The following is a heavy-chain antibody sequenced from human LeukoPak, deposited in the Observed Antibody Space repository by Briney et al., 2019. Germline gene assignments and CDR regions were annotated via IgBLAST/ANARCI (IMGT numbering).Heavy chain of an antibody. CDR3: ARGELPYYYDSSGYYALNY. J-gene: IGHJ4*02. D-gene: IGHD3-22*01. CDR1: GYTFTSYG. V-gene: IGHV1-18*01. Sequence: GASVKVSCKASGYTFTSYGISWVRQAPGQGLEWMGWISAYNGNTNYAQKLQGRVTMTTDTSTSTAYMELRSLRSDDTAVYYCARGELPYYYDSSGYYALNYWGQGTLVTVSS. CDR2: ISAYNGNT.